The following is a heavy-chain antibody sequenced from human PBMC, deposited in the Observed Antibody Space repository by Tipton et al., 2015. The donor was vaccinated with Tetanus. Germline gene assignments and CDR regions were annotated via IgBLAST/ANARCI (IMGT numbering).Heavy chain of an antibody. J-gene: IGHJ3*02. D-gene: IGHD2-15*01. CDR3: ARDRRWYCICGSCFRSFDI. V-gene: IGHV4-61*01. Sequence: LRLSCTVSGGSVGSDSYYWSWIRQPPGKGLEWIGYIYYSGSTNYNPSLKSRVTISVDTSKYQFSLKMSSVTAAYTAVYYCARDRRWYCICGSCFRSFDIWGQGTMFSFSS. CDR2: IYYSGST. CDR1: GGSVGSDSYY.